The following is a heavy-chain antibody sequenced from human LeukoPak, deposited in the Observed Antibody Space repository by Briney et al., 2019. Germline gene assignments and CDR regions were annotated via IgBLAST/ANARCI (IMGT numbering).Heavy chain of an antibody. V-gene: IGHV3-7*01. CDR2: MKYDEIET. CDR3: VRNTVTVLSGDVFDI. CDR1: GFTFSNYW. Sequence: GGSLRLSCAASGFTFSNYWITWVRQAPGEGLKWVATMKYDEIETYHDDSVKGRFTISSDNAKMWLYLQLNRLRAEDTAMYYFVRNTVTVLSGDVFDIWGRGTKVIVSS. J-gene: IGHJ3*02. D-gene: IGHD7-27*01.